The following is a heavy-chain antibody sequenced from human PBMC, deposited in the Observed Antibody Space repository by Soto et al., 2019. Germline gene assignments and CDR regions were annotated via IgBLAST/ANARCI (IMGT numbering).Heavy chain of an antibody. CDR3: AKGDLDSSGWYGLAGY. Sequence: EVQLVESGGGLVQPGRSLRLSCAASGFTFDDYAMHWVRQAPGRGLEGCSGISWNSGSIGYADSVKGRFTISRDNAKNSLYLQMNSLRAEDTALYYCAKGDLDSSGWYGLAGYWGQGTLVTVSS. CDR1: GFTFDDYA. V-gene: IGHV3-9*01. D-gene: IGHD6-19*01. CDR2: ISWNSGSI. J-gene: IGHJ4*02.